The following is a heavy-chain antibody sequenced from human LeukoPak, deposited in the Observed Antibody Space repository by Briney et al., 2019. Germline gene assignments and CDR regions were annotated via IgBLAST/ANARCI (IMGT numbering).Heavy chain of an antibody. J-gene: IGHJ4*02. CDR3: ARDRGYTFDY. V-gene: IGHV3-33*08. CDR2: LSYDGSNT. CDR1: GFTFSDSG. Sequence: GGSLRLSCAASGFTFSDSGMHWVRQAPGKGLEWVAVLSYDGSNTYYADSVKGRFTISRDNAKNTLYLRMNSLRVEDTGVYYCARDRGYTFDYWGQGTLVTVSS. D-gene: IGHD5-18*01.